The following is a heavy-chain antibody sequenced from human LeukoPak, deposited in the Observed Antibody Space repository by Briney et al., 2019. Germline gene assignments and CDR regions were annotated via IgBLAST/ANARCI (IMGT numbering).Heavy chain of an antibody. Sequence: GGSLRLSCAPSGFTFSSYGMHWVRQAPGKGLEWVAFIRNDGSIRYYADSLKGRFTISRDNSKNTLYLQMSSLRVDDTAVYYCARGGSYLSAFDIWGQGTMVTVSS. CDR3: ARGGSYLSAFDI. CDR1: GFTFSSYG. J-gene: IGHJ3*02. D-gene: IGHD1-26*01. CDR2: IRNDGSIR. V-gene: IGHV3-30*02.